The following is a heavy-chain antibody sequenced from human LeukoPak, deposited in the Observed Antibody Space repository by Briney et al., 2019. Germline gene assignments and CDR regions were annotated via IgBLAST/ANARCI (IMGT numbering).Heavy chain of an antibody. CDR2: ISASGSTI. Sequence: GGSLRLSCAASGFTFSTFAMSWVRQAPGKGLEWVSIISASGSTIYDADSVKGRFTVSRDNAKNSLHLQMNSLRAEDTAVYYCARIHPYYYGSGSYLMGYYYFGMDVWGQGTTVTVSS. D-gene: IGHD3-10*01. V-gene: IGHV3-48*03. CDR3: ARIHPYYYGSGSYLMGYYYFGMDV. CDR1: GFTFSTFA. J-gene: IGHJ6*02.